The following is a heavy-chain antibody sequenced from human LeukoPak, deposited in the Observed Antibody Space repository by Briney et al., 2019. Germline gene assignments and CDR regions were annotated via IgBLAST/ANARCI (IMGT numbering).Heavy chain of an antibody. CDR2: IYYSGST. Sequence: WETLSLTCTVSGGSISSYYWSWIRQPPGKGLEWIGYIYYSGSTNYNPSLKSRGTISVGTSKNQFSLKLSSVTAADTAVYYCARVEVAVVGMVYWGQGTLVTVSS. J-gene: IGHJ4*02. V-gene: IGHV4-59*01. CDR1: GGSISSYY. D-gene: IGHD6-19*01. CDR3: ARVEVAVVGMVY.